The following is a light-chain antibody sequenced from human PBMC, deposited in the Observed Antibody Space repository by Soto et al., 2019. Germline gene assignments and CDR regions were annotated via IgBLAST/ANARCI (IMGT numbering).Light chain of an antibody. V-gene: IGKV3-15*01. CDR3: QQYNNWT. J-gene: IGKJ1*01. CDR2: DAS. CDR1: QSVSSK. Sequence: ETVMTQSPATLSVSPGERVTLSCRASQSVSSKVAWYRQKPGQAPRLLIYDASVRATGIPDRFSGRGSGTEFTLTISSLQSEDFAFYYCQQYNNWTFGQGTKVDIK.